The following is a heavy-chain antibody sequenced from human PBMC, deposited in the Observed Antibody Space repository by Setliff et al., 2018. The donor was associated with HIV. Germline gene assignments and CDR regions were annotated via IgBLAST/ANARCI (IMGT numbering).Heavy chain of an antibody. J-gene: IGHJ4*02. V-gene: IGHV4-61*09. Sequence: PSETLSLTCSVSGDSISSGSYYWSWIRLPAGKGLEWIGQIHTTGSPNYNPSLKSRVTISMDTSKNQFSLNLNSVTATDAAVYYCARHRPWEVDVLTGFANWGQGTLVTVSS. CDR3: ARHRPWEVDVLTGFAN. CDR2: IHTTGSP. D-gene: IGHD3-9*01. CDR1: GDSISSGSYY.